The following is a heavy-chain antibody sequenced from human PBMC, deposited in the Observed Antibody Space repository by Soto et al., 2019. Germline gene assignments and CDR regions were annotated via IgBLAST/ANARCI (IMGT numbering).Heavy chain of an antibody. CDR2: IYSSGST. CDR1: GGSISNSY. V-gene: IGHV4-59*12. J-gene: IGHJ4*02. D-gene: IGHD6-13*01. Sequence: PSETLSLTCTVSGGSISNSYWSWIRQSPGKGLEWIGYIYSSGSTNYNPSLKSRVTISVDTSKNQFSLKLSSLNAADTAVYYCVRGAAAAGSANFDYWGKGTPVTVSS. CDR3: VRGAAAAGSANFDY.